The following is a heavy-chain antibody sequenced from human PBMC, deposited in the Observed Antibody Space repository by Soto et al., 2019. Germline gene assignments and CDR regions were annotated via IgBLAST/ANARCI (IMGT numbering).Heavy chain of an antibody. CDR1: GFTFDDYA. D-gene: IGHD3-16*02. CDR2: ISWNSGSI. V-gene: IGHV3-9*01. CDR3: AKDTLFGGVIGQFDY. J-gene: IGHJ4*02. Sequence: GGSLRLSCAASGFTFDDYAMHWVRQAPGKGLECVSGISWNSGSIGYADSVKGRFTISRDNAKNSLYLQMNSLRAEDTALYYCAKDTLFGGVIGQFDYWGQGTLVTVSS.